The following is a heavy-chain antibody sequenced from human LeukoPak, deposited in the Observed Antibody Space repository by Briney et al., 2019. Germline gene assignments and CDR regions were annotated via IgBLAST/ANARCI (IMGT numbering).Heavy chain of an antibody. CDR3: ARGVAGIAVAGTAADY. Sequence: GASVKVSCKASGYTFTGYYMHWVRQAPGQGLEWMGWINPNSGGTNYAQKFQGRVTMTRDTPISTAYMELSRLRSDDTAVYYCARGVAGIAVAGTAADYWGQGTLVTVSS. D-gene: IGHD6-19*01. V-gene: IGHV1-2*02. CDR2: INPNSGGT. J-gene: IGHJ4*02. CDR1: GYTFTGYY.